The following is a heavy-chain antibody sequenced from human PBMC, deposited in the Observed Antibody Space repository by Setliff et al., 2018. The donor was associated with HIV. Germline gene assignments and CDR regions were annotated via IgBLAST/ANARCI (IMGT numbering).Heavy chain of an antibody. J-gene: IGHJ4*02. CDR3: VKDVLKFWSGSGALDF. CDR1: GFTFRNYK. V-gene: IGHV3-33*06. Sequence: GGSLRLSCAASGFTFRNYKMNWVRQAPGKGLEWVALIWYDASKKEYSDSVKGRFNILRDDSKKTAYLQMNSLRDEDTAVYYCVKDVLKFWSGSGALDFWGPGTLVTVSS. CDR2: IWYDASKK. D-gene: IGHD3-3*01.